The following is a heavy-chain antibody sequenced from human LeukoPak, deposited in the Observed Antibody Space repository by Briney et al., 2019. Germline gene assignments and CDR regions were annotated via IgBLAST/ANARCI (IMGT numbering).Heavy chain of an antibody. Sequence: PGGSLRLSCAASGFTLSSYWMGWVRQAPGKGLDWVALIWYDGRNKYHADSVKGRFTISRDNSKNTLYLQMDSLKAEDTAIYYCARTCGSVTCSEYWYFDLWGRGTLVTVSS. CDR1: GFTLSSYW. V-gene: IGHV3-33*08. CDR3: ARTCGSVTCSEYWYFDL. D-gene: IGHD5/OR15-5a*01. J-gene: IGHJ2*01. CDR2: IWYDGRNK.